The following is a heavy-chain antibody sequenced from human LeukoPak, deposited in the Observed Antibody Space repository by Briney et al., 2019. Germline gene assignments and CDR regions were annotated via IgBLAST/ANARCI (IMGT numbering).Heavy chain of an antibody. D-gene: IGHD2-15*01. V-gene: IGHV4-59*08. J-gene: IGHJ5*02. Sequence: SETLSLTCTVPGGSMSSYYSNWIRQPPGKGLDWIGYINYSGNTNYNPSLKSRVTISVDTSKNQFSLKLSSVTAADTAVYYCARYWWSGAAPGSWFDPWGQGTLVTVSS. CDR2: INYSGNT. CDR3: ARYWWSGAAPGSWFDP. CDR1: GGSMSSYY.